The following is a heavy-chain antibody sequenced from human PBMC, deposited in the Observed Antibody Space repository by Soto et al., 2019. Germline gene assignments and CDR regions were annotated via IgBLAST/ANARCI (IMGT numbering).Heavy chain of an antibody. CDR2: ISGSGGST. Sequence: GESLKISCAASGFTFSSYAMSWVRQAPGKGLEWVSAISGSGGSTYYADSVKGRFTISRDNSKNTLYLQMNSLRAEDTAVYYCAKSSFGVVHAFDIWGQGTMVTVSS. V-gene: IGHV3-23*01. D-gene: IGHD3-3*01. CDR1: GFTFSSYA. CDR3: AKSSFGVVHAFDI. J-gene: IGHJ3*02.